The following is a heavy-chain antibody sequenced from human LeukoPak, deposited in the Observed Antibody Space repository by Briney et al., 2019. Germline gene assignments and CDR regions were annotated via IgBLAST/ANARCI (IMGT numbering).Heavy chain of an antibody. CDR1: GYTFTSYY. Sequence: ASVRVSCKASGYTFTSYYMHWVRQARGQGLEWRGVINTSGGSTNYTQQFQCRVTMTRDTSTSTVYMELSSLRSEDTAVYYCARELAGDYYDSSGYYPFDYWGQGTLVTVSS. D-gene: IGHD3-22*01. V-gene: IGHV1-46*01. CDR2: INTSGGST. CDR3: ARELAGDYYDSSGYYPFDY. J-gene: IGHJ4*02.